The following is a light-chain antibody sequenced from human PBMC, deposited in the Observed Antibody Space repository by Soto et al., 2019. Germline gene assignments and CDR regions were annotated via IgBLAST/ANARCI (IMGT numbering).Light chain of an antibody. CDR3: SSYTSSSPYV. CDR2: DVS. J-gene: IGLJ1*01. Sequence: QAVVTQPASVSGSPGQSITISCTGTSSDVGGYNYVSWYQQHPGKAPKLMIYDVSNRPSGVSNRFSGSKSGNTASLTISGLQAEDEADYYCSSYTSSSPYVFGTGTKVTV. CDR1: SSDVGGYNY. V-gene: IGLV2-14*01.